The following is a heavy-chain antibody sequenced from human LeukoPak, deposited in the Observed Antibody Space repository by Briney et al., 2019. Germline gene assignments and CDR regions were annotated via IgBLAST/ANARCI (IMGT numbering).Heavy chain of an antibody. CDR3: ARDPDYGEYVSFDY. D-gene: IGHD4-17*01. J-gene: IGHJ4*02. V-gene: IGHV3-7*01. CDR1: GFTFRTYW. Sequence: GGSLRLSCAASGFTFRTYWMSWVRQAPGKGLEWVANIHPDGIEKYHVDSVKGRFTIFRDNARNLLYLQMSSLRADDTAVYYCARDPDYGEYVSFDYWGQGTLVTVSS. CDR2: IHPDGIEK.